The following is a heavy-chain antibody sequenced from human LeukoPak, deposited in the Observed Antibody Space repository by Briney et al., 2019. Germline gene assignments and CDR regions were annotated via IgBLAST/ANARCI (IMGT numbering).Heavy chain of an antibody. D-gene: IGHD3-10*01. J-gene: IGHJ4*02. CDR1: GFTVSSNY. V-gene: IGHV3-53*05. Sequence: GGSLRLSCAVSGFTVSSNYMSWVRQAPGKGLEWVSVLYSGGNTYYADSVKGRFTISRDNSKNTLYLQMNSLRAEDTALYYCAKDSSHYGSGPRSVYWGQGTLVTVSS. CDR3: AKDSSHYGSGPRSVY. CDR2: LYSGGNT.